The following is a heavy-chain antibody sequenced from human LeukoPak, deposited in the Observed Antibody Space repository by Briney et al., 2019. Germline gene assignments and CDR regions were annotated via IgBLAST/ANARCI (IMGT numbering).Heavy chain of an antibody. V-gene: IGHV4-39*07. CDR3: ARDYSNYVPFDY. CDR1: GGSISSSSYY. D-gene: IGHD4-11*01. J-gene: IGHJ4*02. Sequence: SETLSLTCTVSGGSISSSSYYWGWIRQPPGKGLEWIGSIYYSGSTYYNPSLKSRVTISVDTSKNQFSLKLSSVTAADTAVYYCARDYSNYVPFDYWGQGTLVTVSS. CDR2: IYYSGST.